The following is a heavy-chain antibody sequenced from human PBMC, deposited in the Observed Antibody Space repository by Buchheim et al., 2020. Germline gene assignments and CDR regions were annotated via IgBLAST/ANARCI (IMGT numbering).Heavy chain of an antibody. CDR2: ISSISSTI. J-gene: IGHJ4*02. V-gene: IGHV3-48*02. CDR3: ARESRSPKGFDY. D-gene: IGHD3-10*01. Sequence: EVQLVESGGGLVQPGGSLRLSCAASGFTFSSYSMNWVRQAPGKGLEWVSYISSISSTIYYADSVQGRFTISRDNAKHSLYLQMNRLRDEDTAVYYCARESRSPKGFDYWGQGTL. CDR1: GFTFSSYS.